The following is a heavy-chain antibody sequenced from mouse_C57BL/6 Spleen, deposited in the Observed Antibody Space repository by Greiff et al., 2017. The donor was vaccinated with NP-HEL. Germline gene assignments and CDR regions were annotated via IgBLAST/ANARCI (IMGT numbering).Heavy chain of an antibody. CDR2: IWWDDDK. CDR3: ARIALDSSGSFCYAMDY. V-gene: IGHV8-8*01. CDR1: GFSLSTFGMG. Sequence: QVTLKESGPGILQPSQTLSLTCSFSGFSLSTFGMGVGWIRQPSGKGLEWLAHIWWDDDKYYNPALKSRLTISKDTSKNQVFLKIANVDTADTATYYCARIALDSSGSFCYAMDYWGQGTSVTVSS. D-gene: IGHD3-2*02. J-gene: IGHJ4*01.